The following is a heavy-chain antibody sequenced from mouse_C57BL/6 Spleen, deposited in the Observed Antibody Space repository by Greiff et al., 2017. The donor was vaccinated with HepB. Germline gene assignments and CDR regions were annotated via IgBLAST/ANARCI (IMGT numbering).Heavy chain of an antibody. CDR3: ARPGSNPIAY. D-gene: IGHD2-5*01. CDR1: GYTFTSYW. CDR2: IDPSDSYT. V-gene: IGHV1-69*01. J-gene: IGHJ3*01. Sequence: QVQLQQSGAELVMPGASVKLSCKASGYTFTSYWMHWVKQRPGQGLEWIGEIDPSDSYTNYNQKFKGKSTLTVDKSSSTAYMQLSSLTSEDSAVYYCARPGSNPIAYWGQGTLVTGSA.